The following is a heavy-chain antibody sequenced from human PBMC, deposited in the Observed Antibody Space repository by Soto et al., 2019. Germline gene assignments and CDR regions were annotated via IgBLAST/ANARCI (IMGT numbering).Heavy chain of an antibody. J-gene: IGHJ2*01. Sequence: QVQLVQSGAEVKKPGASVKVSCRASGFPFSSYYMHWVRQAPGQGLELVATISPRGTTTFYAGSFQGRVTAARGTSTSTVFIEVGSLRSDDTAIYYCARGHAPDFYWYFDVWGRGTLVNVSS. CDR3: ARGHAPDFYWYFDV. CDR1: GFPFSSYY. V-gene: IGHV1-46*01. CDR2: ISPRGTTT.